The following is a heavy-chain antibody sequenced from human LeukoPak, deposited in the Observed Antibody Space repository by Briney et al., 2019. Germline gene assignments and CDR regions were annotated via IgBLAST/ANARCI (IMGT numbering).Heavy chain of an antibody. Sequence: GGSLRLSCAASGFTFSIAWMSWVRQAPGKGLEWVGRINRKGDGNTRDYSAPVKDRFIISRDNSKNMLYLQMHSLKTEDTAIYYWAAVGEWLSNAFNLWGQGTMVTVSA. J-gene: IGHJ3*01. CDR1: GFTFSIAW. CDR2: INRKGDGNTR. D-gene: IGHD3-22*01. CDR3: AAVGEWLSNAFNL. V-gene: IGHV3-15*01.